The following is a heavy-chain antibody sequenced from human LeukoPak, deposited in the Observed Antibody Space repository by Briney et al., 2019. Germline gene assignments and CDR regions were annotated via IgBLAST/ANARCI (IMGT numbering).Heavy chain of an antibody. CDR1: GGSFSAYY. D-gene: IGHD5-24*01. J-gene: IGHJ4*02. V-gene: IGHV4-34*01. Sequence: SETLSLTCGVHGGSFSAYYWSWIRQPPGKGLEWIGDINHSGSTNHNPSLKSRVTMSVDTSKNEVSLKLSSVSAADTAVYYCASVQMATSNFGYWGQGTLVTVSS. CDR3: ASVQMATSNFGY. CDR2: INHSGST.